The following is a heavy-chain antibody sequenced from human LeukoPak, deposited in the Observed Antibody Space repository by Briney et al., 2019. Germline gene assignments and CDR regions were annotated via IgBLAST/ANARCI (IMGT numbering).Heavy chain of an antibody. V-gene: IGHV3-23*01. J-gene: IGHJ4*02. CDR3: AKAVGYSGSYSHFDY. D-gene: IGHD1-26*01. CDR2: ISGSGGST. Sequence: GGSLRLSCAASGFTFSSYAMSWVRQAPGKGLEWVSAISGSGGSTYYADSVKGRFTISRDNSKNTLYLQMNSLRAEDTAVYYCAKAVGYSGSYSHFDYWGQGTLVTVSS. CDR1: GFTFSSYA.